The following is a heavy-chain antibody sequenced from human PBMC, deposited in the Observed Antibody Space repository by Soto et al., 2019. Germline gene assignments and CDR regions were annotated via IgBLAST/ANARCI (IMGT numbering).Heavy chain of an antibody. J-gene: IGHJ5*02. Sequence: QVQLVQSGAEVKKPGSSVKVSCKASGGTFSSYAISWVRQAPGQGLEWMGGIIPIFGTANYAQKIQGRVTITADEFTSTASMELISLRSEDTAVYYCARVRGAYCSGGRCYNPDWFDPWGQGTLVTVSS. CDR1: GGTFSSYA. CDR2: IIPIFGTA. D-gene: IGHD2-15*01. CDR3: ARVRGAYCSGGRCYNPDWFDP. V-gene: IGHV1-69*01.